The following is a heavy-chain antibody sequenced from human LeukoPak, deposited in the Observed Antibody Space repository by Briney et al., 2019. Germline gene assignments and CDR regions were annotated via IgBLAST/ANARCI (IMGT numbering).Heavy chain of an antibody. CDR1: GGSISRYY. CDR2: KDYSGST. CDR3: ARFNEGIAAAGDY. V-gene: IGHV4-59*08. Sequence: PSETLSLTCTVSGGSISRYYWSWIRQPPGKGLEWIGYKDYSGSTNYNRSLKSRVTISVDTSKNQFSLKLSSVTAADTAVYYCARFNEGIAAAGDYWGQGTLVTVSS. J-gene: IGHJ4*02. D-gene: IGHD6-13*01.